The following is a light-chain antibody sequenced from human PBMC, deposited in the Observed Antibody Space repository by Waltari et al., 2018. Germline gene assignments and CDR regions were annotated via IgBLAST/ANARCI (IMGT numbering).Light chain of an antibody. V-gene: IGLV2-11*01. CDR1: SSDVGGYNY. Sequence: QSALTQPRSVSGSPGQSVTISCTGTSSDVGGYNYVSWYQQHPDKAPKLIIYDINNRPSGGPDRFSGVKSGNTASLTISGLQAEDEADYYCCSYVGSNIYWVFGGGTKLTVL. J-gene: IGLJ3*02. CDR3: CSYVGSNIYWV. CDR2: DIN.